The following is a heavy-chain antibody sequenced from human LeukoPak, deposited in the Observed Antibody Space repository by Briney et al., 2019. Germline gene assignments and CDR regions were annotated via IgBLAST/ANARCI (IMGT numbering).Heavy chain of an antibody. CDR3: ARLAWGRLDY. CDR1: GGSISSYY. J-gene: IGHJ4*02. Sequence: SETLSLTCSVSGGSISSYYWTWIRQPPGKGLEWIGYIYHSGSTYYNPSLKSRVTISVDRSKNQFSLKLSSVTAADTAVYYCARLAWGRLDYWGQGTLVTVSS. V-gene: IGHV4-4*09. CDR2: IYHSGST. D-gene: IGHD7-27*01.